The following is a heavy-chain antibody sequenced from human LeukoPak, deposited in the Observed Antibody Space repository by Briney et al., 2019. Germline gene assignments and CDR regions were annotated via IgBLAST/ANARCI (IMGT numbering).Heavy chain of an antibody. D-gene: IGHD6-19*01. CDR2: IGSSSTYI. CDR3: ARALEPSVAVIDY. CDR1: GFTFSAYS. J-gene: IGHJ4*02. Sequence: KSGGSLRLSCAASGFTFSAYSMNWVRQAPGKGLEWVSSIGSSSTYIYYADSVKGRFTISRDNAKNSLYLQMNSLRAEDTAVYYCARALEPSVAVIDYWGQGTLVTVSS. V-gene: IGHV3-21*01.